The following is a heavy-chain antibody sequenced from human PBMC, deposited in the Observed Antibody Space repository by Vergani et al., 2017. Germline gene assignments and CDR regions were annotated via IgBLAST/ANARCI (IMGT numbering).Heavy chain of an antibody. J-gene: IGHJ3*02. Sequence: QVQLQQWGAGLLKPSETLSLTCAVYGGSFSGYYWSWIRQPPGKGLEWIGEINHSGSTNYNPSLKSRVTISVDTSKNQFSLKLRSVTAADTAVYYCASPIQDGYNRPSDAFDIWGQGTMVTVSS. V-gene: IGHV4-34*01. D-gene: IGHD5-24*01. CDR1: GGSFSGYY. CDR3: ASPIQDGYNRPSDAFDI. CDR2: INHSGST.